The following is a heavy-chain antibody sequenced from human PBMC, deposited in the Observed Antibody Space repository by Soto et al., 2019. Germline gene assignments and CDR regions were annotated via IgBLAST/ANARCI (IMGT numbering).Heavy chain of an antibody. CDR1: GFTFSSYS. V-gene: IGHV3-48*01. Sequence: GGSLRLSCAASGFTFSSYSMNWVRQAPGKGLEWVSYISSSSSTIYYADSVKGRFTISRDNAKNSLYLQMNSLRAEDTAVYYCAREYCSSTSCLNCFDPGGKGTLVTVSS. D-gene: IGHD2-2*01. J-gene: IGHJ5*02. CDR2: ISSSSSTI. CDR3: AREYCSSTSCLNCFDP.